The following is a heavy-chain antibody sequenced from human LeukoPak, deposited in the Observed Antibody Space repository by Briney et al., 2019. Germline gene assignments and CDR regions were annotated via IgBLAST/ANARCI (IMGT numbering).Heavy chain of an antibody. Sequence: GGSLRLSCAASGFSFSSYGMQWVRQAPGKGLERVAFIQYDGSNKYYADSVKGRFTISRDNSKNTLYLQMNSLRAEDTAVYYCAELGITMIGGYWGQGTLVTVSS. CDR1: GFSFSSYG. CDR2: IQYDGSNK. CDR3: AELGITMIGGY. D-gene: IGHD3-10*02. J-gene: IGHJ4*02. V-gene: IGHV3-30*02.